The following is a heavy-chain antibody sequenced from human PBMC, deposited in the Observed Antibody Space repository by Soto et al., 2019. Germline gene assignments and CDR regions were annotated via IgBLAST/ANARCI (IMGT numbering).Heavy chain of an antibody. D-gene: IGHD2-2*01. CDR2: INQSGST. V-gene: IGHV4-34*01. CDR3: ASEYCSSTSCREDH. Sequence: QVQLQQWGAGQLKPSETLSLTCAVYGGSFSGYYWSWIRQPPGKGLERIGEINQSGSTNYNPSLKSRVTISADTSKNQISLKLSSETAADTAVYYCASEYCSSTSCREDHWGQGTLVTVSS. CDR1: GGSFSGYY. J-gene: IGHJ4*02.